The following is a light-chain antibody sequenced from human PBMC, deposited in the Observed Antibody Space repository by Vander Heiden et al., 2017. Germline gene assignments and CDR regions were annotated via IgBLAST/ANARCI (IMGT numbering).Light chain of an antibody. CDR3: LHYHNIPRT. J-gene: IGKJ2*02. V-gene: IGKV1D-8*01. Sequence: VIRMTQSPSLVSASTGDRVTISCRISQDITKHLDWFQQRPGKAPELLIYAASNLQSGVPSRFSGSGSGTDFSLTISTLQSEDFATYFCLHYHNIPRTFGQGTRVEI. CDR2: AAS. CDR1: QDITKH.